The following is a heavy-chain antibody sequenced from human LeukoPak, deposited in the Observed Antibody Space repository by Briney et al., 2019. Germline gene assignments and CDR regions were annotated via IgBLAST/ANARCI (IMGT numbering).Heavy chain of an antibody. J-gene: IGHJ4*02. D-gene: IGHD3-22*01. CDR2: LRGNGDT. Sequence: PGGSLTLSCAASGFTFSSYAMSWVREAPARGLEWVSSLRGNGDTFYADSVKGRFTISRDNPKNTLYLQMNSLRAEDTAVYFCAKRGVVIRVILVGFHKEAYYFDSWGQGALVTVSS. CDR3: AKRGVVIRVILVGFHKEAYYFDS. CDR1: GFTFSSYA. V-gene: IGHV3-23*01.